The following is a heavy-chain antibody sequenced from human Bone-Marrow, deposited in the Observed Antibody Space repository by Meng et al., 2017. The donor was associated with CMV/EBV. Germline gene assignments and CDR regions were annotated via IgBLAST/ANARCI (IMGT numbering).Heavy chain of an antibody. D-gene: IGHD3-10*01. CDR3: ARDTRWFGLDF. Sequence: GGSLRLSCAASGSTFSRYGMKWVRQAPGKGLEWLAHISSGATNTYHADSVKDRFTISRDNAKNSLYLQMNSLSDEDTAVYYCARDTRWFGLDFWGQGTLVTVSS. V-gene: IGHV3-48*02. CDR2: ISSGATNT. CDR1: GSTFSRYG. J-gene: IGHJ4*02.